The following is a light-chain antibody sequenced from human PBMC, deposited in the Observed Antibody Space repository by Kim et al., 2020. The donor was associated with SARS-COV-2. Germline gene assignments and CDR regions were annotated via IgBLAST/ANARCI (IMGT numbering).Light chain of an antibody. CDR1: QSLVYSDGFAY. Sequence: VVMTQSPLSLPVTLGQPASISCRSSQSLVYSDGFAYLSWFHQRPGQSPRRLIYRVSDRDSGVPDRFSGSGSGTEFTLTISRVEAEDIGVYYCMQNTHWPPYTFGQGTKLEI. V-gene: IGKV2-30*01. J-gene: IGKJ2*01. CDR3: MQNTHWPPYT. CDR2: RVS.